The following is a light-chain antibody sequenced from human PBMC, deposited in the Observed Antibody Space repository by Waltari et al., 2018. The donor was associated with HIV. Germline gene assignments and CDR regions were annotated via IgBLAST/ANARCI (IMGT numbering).Light chain of an antibody. Sequence: EIVMTQSPATLSVSPGERATLPCRASQSISSNLAWYQQKPGQAPRLLIYGASTRATGIPVRFSGSGSGTDFTLTISSLQSEDFAVYYCQQYNNWPPYTFGQGTKLEIK. CDR3: QQYNNWPPYT. CDR1: QSISSN. CDR2: GAS. J-gene: IGKJ2*01. V-gene: IGKV3-15*01.